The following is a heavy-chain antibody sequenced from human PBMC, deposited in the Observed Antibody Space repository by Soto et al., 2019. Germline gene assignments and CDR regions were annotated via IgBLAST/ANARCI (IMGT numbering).Heavy chain of an antibody. CDR3: ARLSTAMVTLDY. CDR2: SIPILGIA. CDR1: GGTFSSYT. D-gene: IGHD5-18*01. V-gene: IGHV1-69*02. Sequence: QVQLVQSGAEVKKPGSSVKVSCKASGGTFSSYTISWVRQAPGQGLEWMGRSIPILGIANYAQKFQGRVKITADKSTSTAYMELSSLRSEDTAVYYCARLSTAMVTLDYWGQGTLVTVSS. J-gene: IGHJ4*02.